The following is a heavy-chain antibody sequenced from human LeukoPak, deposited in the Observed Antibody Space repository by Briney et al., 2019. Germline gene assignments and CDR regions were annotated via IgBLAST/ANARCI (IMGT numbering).Heavy chain of an antibody. CDR1: GYTFTSYG. Sequence: GASVKVSCKASGYTFTSYGISWVRQAPGQGLEWMGWISAYNGNTNYAQKLQGRVTMTRDTSTSTVYMELSSLRSEDTAVYYCARDQGYFQHWGQGTLVTVSS. J-gene: IGHJ1*01. V-gene: IGHV1-18*01. CDR3: ARDQGYFQH. CDR2: ISAYNGNT.